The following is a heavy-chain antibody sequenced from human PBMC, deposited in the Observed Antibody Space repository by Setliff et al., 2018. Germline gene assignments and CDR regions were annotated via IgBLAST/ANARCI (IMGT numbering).Heavy chain of an antibody. J-gene: IGHJ6*03. Sequence: SETLSLTCTVSGGSISSYYWSWIRQPPGKGLEWIGYIYTSGSTNYNPSLKSRVTISVDTSKNQFSLKVSSVTAADTAVYYCARLGTTIPTSGTWTYYYYYYMDVWGKGTSVTVSS. CDR2: IYTSGST. D-gene: IGHD2-21*01. CDR1: GGSISSYY. V-gene: IGHV4-4*08. CDR3: ARLGTTIPTSGTWTYYYYYYMDV.